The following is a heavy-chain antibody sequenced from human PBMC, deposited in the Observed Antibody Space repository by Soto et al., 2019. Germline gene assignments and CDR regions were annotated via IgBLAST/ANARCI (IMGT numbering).Heavy chain of an antibody. Sequence: ASVKVSCKASRYTFTSYGISWVRQAPGQGLEWMAWISAYNGNTNYAQKLQGRVTMTTDTSTSTAYMELSSVRTYYTAVYYCARDGYDSSGSYYRFDPWGQGALVTVSS. CDR2: ISAYNGNT. CDR3: ARDGYDSSGSYYRFDP. CDR1: RYTFTSYG. V-gene: IGHV1-18*01. J-gene: IGHJ5*02. D-gene: IGHD3-22*01.